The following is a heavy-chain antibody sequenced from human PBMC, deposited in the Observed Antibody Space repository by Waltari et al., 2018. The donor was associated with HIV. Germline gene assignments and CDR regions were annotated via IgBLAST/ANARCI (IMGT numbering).Heavy chain of an antibody. Sequence: QVQLQESGPGLVKPSETLSLTCTVSGGSISSYYWRWIRQPPGKGLEWIGYIYYSGSTNYNPSLKSRVTISVDTSKNQFSLKLSSVTAADTAVYYCAREYSSSWYFVGWFDPWGQGTLVTVSS. CDR1: GGSISSYY. V-gene: IGHV4-59*01. J-gene: IGHJ5*02. CDR2: IYYSGST. D-gene: IGHD6-13*01. CDR3: AREYSSSWYFVGWFDP.